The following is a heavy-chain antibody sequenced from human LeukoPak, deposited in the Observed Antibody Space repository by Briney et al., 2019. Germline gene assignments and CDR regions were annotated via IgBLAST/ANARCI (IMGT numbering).Heavy chain of an antibody. Sequence: PSETLSLTCSVSGGSVSSGSYYWSWIRQHPGKGLEWIGYIYYSGSTYYNPSLRSRVTISVDTSKNQFSLKLSSVTAADTAVYYCARTDFRNWFDPWGQGILVTVSS. CDR1: GGSVSSGSYY. V-gene: IGHV4-31*02. J-gene: IGHJ5*02. CDR2: IYYSGST. CDR3: ARTDFRNWFDP. D-gene: IGHD3-3*01.